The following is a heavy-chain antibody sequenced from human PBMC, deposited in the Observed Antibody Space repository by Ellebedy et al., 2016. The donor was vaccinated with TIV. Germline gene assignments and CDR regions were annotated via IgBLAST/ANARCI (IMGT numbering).Heavy chain of an antibody. J-gene: IGHJ4*02. CDR3: ARDRSVSGYSMYYFDS. CDR1: GFSFDAYA. Sequence: SLKISCVTSGFSFDAYAMHWVRQPAGKGLEWVSSINWNSGHIDYADSVKGRFTISRDNAKNSLYLQMNSLRPEDTALYYCARDRSVSGYSMYYFDSWGQGTPVTVSS. CDR2: INWNSGHI. V-gene: IGHV3-9*01. D-gene: IGHD3-22*01.